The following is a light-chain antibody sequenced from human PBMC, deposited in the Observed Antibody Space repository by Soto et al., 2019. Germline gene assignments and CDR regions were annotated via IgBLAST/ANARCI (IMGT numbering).Light chain of an antibody. CDR3: SSYTSSSTLVV. V-gene: IGLV2-14*01. CDR2: DVS. Sequence: QSALTQPASVSGSPGQSITISCTGTSSDDGGYNYVSWYQQHPGKAPKLMIYDVSNRPSGVSNRFSGSKSGNTASLTISGLQAEDEADYYCSSYTSSSTLVVFGGGTKLTV. J-gene: IGLJ2*01. CDR1: SSDDGGYNY.